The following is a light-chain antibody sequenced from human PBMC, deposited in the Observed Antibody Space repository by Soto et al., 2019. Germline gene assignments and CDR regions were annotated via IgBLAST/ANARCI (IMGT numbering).Light chain of an antibody. CDR3: QQYDKWPLT. J-gene: IGKJ4*01. Sequence: EIEMTQSPATLSVSQGEGATLSCRASHSVDSNLAWYQQKPGQAPRLLIYGASTRPTGIPARFSGSGSGADFTLTISSLQSEDFAVYYCQQYDKWPLTFGGGTKVEIK. V-gene: IGKV3D-15*01. CDR1: HSVDSN. CDR2: GAS.